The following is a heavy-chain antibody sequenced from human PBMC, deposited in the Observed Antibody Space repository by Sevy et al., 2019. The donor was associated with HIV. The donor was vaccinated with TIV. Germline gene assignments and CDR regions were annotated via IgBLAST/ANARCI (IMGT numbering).Heavy chain of an antibody. V-gene: IGHV3-9*01. D-gene: IGHD2-21*01. CDR2: ISWNSRNI. CDR1: GFPFNDHA. Sequence: GGSLRLSCAASGFPFNDHAMHWVRLVPGKGLEWVSGISWNSRNIGYADSVKGRFTISRDNTRHSVYLEMHSLRPEATALYYCAKDINRGCDGVNCYSYYYYFYGLDVWGQGTTVTVSS. J-gene: IGHJ6*02. CDR3: AKDINRGCDGVNCYSYYYYFYGLDV.